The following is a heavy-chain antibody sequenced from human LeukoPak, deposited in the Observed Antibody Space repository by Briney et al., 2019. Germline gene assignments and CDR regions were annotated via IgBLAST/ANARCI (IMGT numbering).Heavy chain of an antibody. Sequence: SETLSLTCTVSGGSISSSSYYWGWIRQPPGKGLEWIGSIYYSGSTYYNPSLKSRVTISLDTSKNQFSLKMTSVTAADTAVYYCVRWDYYGSGSRRLDSWGQGTLVTVSS. D-gene: IGHD3-10*01. CDR2: IYYSGST. CDR1: GGSISSSSYY. V-gene: IGHV4-39*07. J-gene: IGHJ4*02. CDR3: VRWDYYGSGSRRLDS.